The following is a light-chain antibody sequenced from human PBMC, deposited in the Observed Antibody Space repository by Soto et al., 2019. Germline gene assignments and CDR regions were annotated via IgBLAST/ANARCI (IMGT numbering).Light chain of an antibody. CDR3: QQYNNWSPMYT. J-gene: IGKJ2*01. Sequence: EIVMTQSPATLSVSPGERATLSCRASQIVSSNVAWYQQKAGQAPRLLINDASTRATGIPARFSGSGSGTEFTLTISSLQSEDFAVYYCQQYNNWSPMYTFGQGTKLAIK. V-gene: IGKV3-15*01. CDR1: QIVSSN. CDR2: DAS.